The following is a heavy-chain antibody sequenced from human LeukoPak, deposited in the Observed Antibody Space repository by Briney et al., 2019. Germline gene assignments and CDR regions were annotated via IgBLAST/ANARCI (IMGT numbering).Heavy chain of an antibody. CDR3: ARHGVRTASGRRYFDL. D-gene: IGHD1-1*01. V-gene: IGHV4-39*01. Sequence: SETLSLTCTVSGGSISSSSYYWGWIRQPPGKGLEWIGSIYYSGSTYYNPSLKSRVAISVDTSKNQFSLKLSSVTAADTAVYYCARHGVRTASGRRYFDLWGRGTLVTVYS. CDR1: GGSISSSSYY. J-gene: IGHJ2*01. CDR2: IYYSGST.